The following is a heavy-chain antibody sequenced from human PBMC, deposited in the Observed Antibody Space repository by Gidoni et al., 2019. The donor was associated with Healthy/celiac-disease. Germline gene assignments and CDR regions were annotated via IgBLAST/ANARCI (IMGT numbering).Heavy chain of an antibody. J-gene: IGHJ4*02. V-gene: IGHV4-39*07. CDR1: GGSISSSSYY. Sequence: QLQLQESGPGLVKPSETLSLTCTVSGGSISSSSYYWGWIRQPPGKGLEWIGSIYYSGSTYYNPSLKSRVTISVDTSKNQFSLKLSSVTAADTAVYYCARDPRSNGLGDYWGQGTLVTVSS. D-gene: IGHD1-1*01. CDR3: ARDPRSNGLGDY. CDR2: IYYSGST.